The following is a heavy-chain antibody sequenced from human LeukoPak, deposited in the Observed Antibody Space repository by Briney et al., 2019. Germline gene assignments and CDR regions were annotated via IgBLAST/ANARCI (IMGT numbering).Heavy chain of an antibody. J-gene: IGHJ4*02. CDR2: IYTSGST. Sequence: SQTLSLTCTVSGGSISSGSYYGSWIRQPAGKGLEWIGRIYTSGSTNYNPSLKSRVTISVDTSKNQFSLKLSSVPAADTAVYYCARSHWGYCSSTSCYNYYFDYWGQGTLVTVSS. CDR3: ARSHWGYCSSTSCYNYYFDY. D-gene: IGHD2-2*01. CDR1: GGSISSGSYY. V-gene: IGHV4-61*02.